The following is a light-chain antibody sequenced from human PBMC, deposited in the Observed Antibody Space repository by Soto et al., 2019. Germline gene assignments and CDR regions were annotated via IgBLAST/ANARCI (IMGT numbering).Light chain of an antibody. CDR3: QHYGGMWT. CDR1: HDIGNY. J-gene: IGKJ1*01. V-gene: IGKV1-5*01. Sequence: DIQLTQSPSTLSASVGDRVIITCRASHDIGNYLAWYQQKPGKAPKHLIYEASNLRSGVPSRFSGSGSGTEFTLTITGLQPDDFASYCCQHYGGMWTFGQGTKVDIK. CDR2: EAS.